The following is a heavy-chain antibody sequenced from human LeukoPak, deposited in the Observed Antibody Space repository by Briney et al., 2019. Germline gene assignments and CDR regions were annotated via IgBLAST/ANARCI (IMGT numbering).Heavy chain of an antibody. CDR2: IIPIFGTA. V-gene: IGHV1-69*13. CDR3: AALTSSPQYYYYGMDV. J-gene: IGHJ6*02. D-gene: IGHD2-2*01. Sequence: VASVKVSCKASGGTFSSYAISWVRQAPGQGLEWMGGIIPIFGTANYAQKFQGRVTITADESTSTAYMELSSLRSEDTAVYYCAALTSSPQYYYYGMDVWGQGTTVTVSS. CDR1: GGTFSSYA.